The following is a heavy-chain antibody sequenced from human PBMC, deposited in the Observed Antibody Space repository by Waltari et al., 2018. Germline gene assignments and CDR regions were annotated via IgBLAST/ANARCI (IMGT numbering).Heavy chain of an antibody. D-gene: IGHD3-22*01. Sequence: EVQLVQSGAEVKKPGESLKISCKGSGYSFTSYWIGWVRQMPGKGLEGMGIIYPGDSDTRYSPSFQGKVTISADKSISTAYLQWSSLKASDTAMYYCAREYYYDSSGYIDAFDIWGQGTMVTVSS. CDR1: GYSFTSYW. J-gene: IGHJ3*02. CDR3: AREYYYDSSGYIDAFDI. V-gene: IGHV5-51*01. CDR2: IYPGDSDT.